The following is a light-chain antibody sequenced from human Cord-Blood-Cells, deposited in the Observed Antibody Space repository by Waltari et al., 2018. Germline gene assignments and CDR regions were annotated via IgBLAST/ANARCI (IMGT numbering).Light chain of an antibody. J-gene: IGKJ2*01. CDR1: QSVSSN. Sequence: RARLAVCPGGRATRSCRASQSVSSNLAWYQQKPGQAPRLLIYGASTRATGIPARFSGSGSATEFTLTISSLQYDDFAVYYCQQYNNWPPYTFGQGTKLEIK. CDR2: GAS. V-gene: IGKV3-15*01. CDR3: QQYNNWPPYT.